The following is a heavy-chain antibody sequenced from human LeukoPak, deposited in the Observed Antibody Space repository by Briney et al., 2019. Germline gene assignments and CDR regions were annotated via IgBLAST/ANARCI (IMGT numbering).Heavy chain of an antibody. Sequence: SETLSLTCAVYSGSFSGYYWSWIRQPPGKGLEWIGEVNDSGSTNCNPSLKSRVPISVDTAKNQFSLKLSSVTAADTAVYYCARHRLGATRSFDIWGQGTMVTVSS. V-gene: IGHV4-34*01. CDR1: SGSFSGYY. CDR3: ARHRLGATRSFDI. CDR2: VNDSGST. D-gene: IGHD4/OR15-4a*01. J-gene: IGHJ3*02.